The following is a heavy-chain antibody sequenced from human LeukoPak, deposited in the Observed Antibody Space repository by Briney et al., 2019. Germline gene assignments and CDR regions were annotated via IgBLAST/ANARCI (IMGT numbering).Heavy chain of an antibody. D-gene: IGHD3-22*01. CDR2: IYSGGST. J-gene: IGHJ3*02. Sequence: PGGSLRLSCAASGFTVSSNYMSWVRQAPGKGLEWVSVIYSGGSTYYADSVKGRFTISRENSKNTLYLQMNSLRAEDTAVYYCAKPITVIADAFDIWGQGTMVTVSS. CDR3: AKPITVIADAFDI. CDR1: GFTVSSNY. V-gene: IGHV3-53*01.